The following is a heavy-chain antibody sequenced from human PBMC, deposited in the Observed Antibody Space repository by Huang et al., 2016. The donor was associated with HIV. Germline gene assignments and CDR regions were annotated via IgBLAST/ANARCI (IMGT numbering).Heavy chain of an antibody. J-gene: IGHJ6*03. V-gene: IGHV4-39*01. CDR3: ARLRYDFWSGYELQNYYYYYMDV. CDR2: IYYSGSP. D-gene: IGHD3-3*01. Sequence: QLQLQESGPGLVKPSETLSLTCTVSGGSISSSSYYWGWIRQPPGKGLEWIGSIYYSGSPYYNPSLKSRVTISVDTSKNQFSLKLSSVTAADTAVYYCARLRYDFWSGYELQNYYYYYMDVWGKGTTVTVSS. CDR1: GGSISSSSYY.